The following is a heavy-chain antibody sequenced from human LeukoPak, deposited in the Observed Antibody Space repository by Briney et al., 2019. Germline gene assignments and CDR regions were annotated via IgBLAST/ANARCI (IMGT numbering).Heavy chain of an antibody. CDR1: GFTFSSYS. V-gene: IGHV3-21*01. CDR3: ARGGSYYGGFDY. D-gene: IGHD1-26*01. CDR2: ISSSSSYI. J-gene: IGHJ4*02. Sequence: GGSLRLSCAASGFTFSSYSMNWVRQAPGKGLEWVSSISSSSSYIYYADSVKGRFTISRDNAKNSLYLQMNSLRAEDTAVYYCARGGSYYGGFDYWGQGTLVTVSS.